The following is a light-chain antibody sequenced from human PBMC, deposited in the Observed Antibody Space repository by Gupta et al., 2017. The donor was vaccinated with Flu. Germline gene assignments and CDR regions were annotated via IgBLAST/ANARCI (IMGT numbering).Light chain of an antibody. J-gene: IGKJ2*01. V-gene: IGKV2-30*02. CDR2: KVS. CDR1: QSLVHSDGNTY. Sequence: DVVLTQSPLSLPVTLGQPASISCRSSQSLVHSDGNTYLNWFQQRPGQSPRRLFYKVSNRDSGVPDRFSGSGSGTDFTFESSRVEDEDVGIYYCKQGRQWYTFGQGTKLEIK. CDR3: KQGRQWYT.